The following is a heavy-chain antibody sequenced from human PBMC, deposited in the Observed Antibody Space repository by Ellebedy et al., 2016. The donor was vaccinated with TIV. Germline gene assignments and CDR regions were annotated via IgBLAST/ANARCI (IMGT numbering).Heavy chain of an antibody. J-gene: IGHJ4*02. V-gene: IGHV1-24*01. CDR1: GYTLTELS. CDR2: FDPEDGET. CDR3: ATQDTGDLAPSPYYFDY. D-gene: IGHD7-27*01. Sequence: ASVKVSXKVSGYTLTELSMHWVRQAPGKGLEWMGGFDPEDGETIYAQKFQGRVTMTEDTSTDTAYMELSSLRSEDTAVYYFATQDTGDLAPSPYYFDYWGQGTLVTVSS.